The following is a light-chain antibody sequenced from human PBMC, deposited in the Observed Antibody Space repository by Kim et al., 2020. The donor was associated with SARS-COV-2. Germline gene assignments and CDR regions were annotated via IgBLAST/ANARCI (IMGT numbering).Light chain of an antibody. Sequence: DIVMTQSPDSLAVSLGERATINCKSSQSVLYSSNNTNYLAWYQQKPGQPPKLLIYWASTRESGVPDRISGSGSGTDFTLTISSLQAEDVAVYYCQQYYSVPRTFGQGTKVEIK. CDR3: QQYYSVPRT. CDR2: WAS. V-gene: IGKV4-1*01. CDR1: QSVLYSSNNTNY. J-gene: IGKJ1*01.